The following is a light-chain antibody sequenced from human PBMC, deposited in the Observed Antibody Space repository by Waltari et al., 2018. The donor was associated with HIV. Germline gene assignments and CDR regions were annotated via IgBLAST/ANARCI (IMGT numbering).Light chain of an antibody. V-gene: IGLV1-44*01. Sequence: QSVLTQPPSASGTPGQRVTISCSGSSSNIGSNTVNWYQQLPGTAPKLLIYSNNQRPSGVPDRCSGSKAGTSASRAISGLQSEDEADYYCAAWDDSLNGPWVFGGGTKLTVL. CDR1: SSNIGSNT. CDR2: SNN. J-gene: IGLJ3*02. CDR3: AAWDDSLNGPWV.